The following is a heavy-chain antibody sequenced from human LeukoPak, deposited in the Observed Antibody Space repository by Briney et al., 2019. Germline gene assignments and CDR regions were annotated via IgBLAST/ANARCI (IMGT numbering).Heavy chain of an antibody. CDR1: GFTFSDHY. CDR3: ARGRPPADY. V-gene: IGHV3-72*01. J-gene: IGHJ4*02. CDR2: TRKKTNSYTT. Sequence: GGSLRLSCGASGFTFSDHYMDWVRQAPGKGLEWVGRTRKKTNSYTTEYAASVKGRFTISRDDSKNSLYLQMNSLRAEDTALYYCARGRPPADYWGQGTLVTVSS.